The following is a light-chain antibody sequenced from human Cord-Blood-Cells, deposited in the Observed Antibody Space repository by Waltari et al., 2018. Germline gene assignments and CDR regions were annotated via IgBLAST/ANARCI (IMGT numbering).Light chain of an antibody. J-gene: IGKJ3*01. CDR1: QSVSSY. Sequence: ELVLTQSPATLSLSPGESAPLSCRASQSVSSYFAWYQQKPGQAPRLLIYDPSNRATGIPARFSGSGSGTDFTLTISSLEPEDFAVYYCQQRSNWPLTFGPGTKEDIK. V-gene: IGKV3-11*01. CDR3: QQRSNWPLT. CDR2: DPS.